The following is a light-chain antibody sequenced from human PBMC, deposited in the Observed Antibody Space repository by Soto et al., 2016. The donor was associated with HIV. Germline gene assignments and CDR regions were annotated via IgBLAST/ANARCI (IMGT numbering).Light chain of an antibody. CDR3: QQYNSYSYT. J-gene: IGKJ2*01. CDR2: KAS. Sequence: DPVTITCRASQGISSWLAWYQQKPGKAPKLLIYKASSLESGVPSRFSGSGSGTEFTLTISSLQPDDFATYYCQQYNSYSYTFGQGTKLEIK. CDR1: QGISSW. V-gene: IGKV1-5*03.